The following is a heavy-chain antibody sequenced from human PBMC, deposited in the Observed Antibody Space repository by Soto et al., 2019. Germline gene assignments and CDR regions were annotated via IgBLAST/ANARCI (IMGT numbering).Heavy chain of an antibody. D-gene: IGHD2-8*01. CDR1: GGSISSGGYY. CDR2: IYYSGST. CDR3: ARSVLMVYAQTSFDY. V-gene: IGHV4-31*03. Sequence: QVQLQESGPGLVKPSQTLSLTCTVSGGSISSGGYYWSWIRQHPGKGLEWIGYIYYSGSTYYNPSLKSRVTISVDTSKNQFSLELSSVTAADTAVYYCARSVLMVYAQTSFDYWGQGTLVTVSS. J-gene: IGHJ4*02.